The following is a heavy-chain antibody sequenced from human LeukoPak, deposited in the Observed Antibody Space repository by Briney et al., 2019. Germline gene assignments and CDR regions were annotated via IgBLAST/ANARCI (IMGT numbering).Heavy chain of an antibody. D-gene: IGHD3-22*01. CDR2: ISGSGGST. Sequence: GGSLRLSCAASGFTFSSYAMSWVRQAPGKGLEWVSAISGSGGSTYYADSVKGRFTISRDNSKNTQYLQMNSLRAEDTAVYYCAKGDYYDSSGIDYWGQGTLVTVSS. CDR1: GFTFSSYA. V-gene: IGHV3-23*01. J-gene: IGHJ4*02. CDR3: AKGDYYDSSGIDY.